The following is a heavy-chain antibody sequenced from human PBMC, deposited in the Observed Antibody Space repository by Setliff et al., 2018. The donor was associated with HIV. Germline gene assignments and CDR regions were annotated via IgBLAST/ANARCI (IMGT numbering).Heavy chain of an antibody. CDR2: INHCGST. Sequence: PSETLSLTCAVYGGSFSGYYWNWIRQPPGKGLEWIGEINHCGSTNNNPSLKSRVTISVDTSKNQFSLKLASVTAADTAVYFCARRSDWFDPWGQGTLVTVSS. CDR3: ARRSDWFDP. CDR1: GGSFSGYY. V-gene: IGHV4-34*01. J-gene: IGHJ5*02.